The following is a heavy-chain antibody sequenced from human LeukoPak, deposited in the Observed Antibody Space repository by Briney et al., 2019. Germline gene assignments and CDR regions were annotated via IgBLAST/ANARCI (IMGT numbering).Heavy chain of an antibody. J-gene: IGHJ6*02. CDR3: VRDARYCPDV. V-gene: IGHV3-74*01. Sequence: GGSLRLSCVASGLTVSGNCISWVRQAPGKGLVWVSRLISDGSSASYADSVKGRFTISRDNTKNILYLQMNSLRVEDTAVYYCVRDARYCPDVWGQGTAVTVSS. D-gene: IGHD2-8*02. CDR2: LISDGSSA. CDR1: GLTVSGNC.